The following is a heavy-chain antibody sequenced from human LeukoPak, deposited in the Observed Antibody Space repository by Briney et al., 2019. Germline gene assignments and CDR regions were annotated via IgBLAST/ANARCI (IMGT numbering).Heavy chain of an antibody. D-gene: IGHD6-19*01. CDR1: GFTFSTYW. J-gene: IGHJ4*02. Sequence: GGSLRLSCAASGFTFSTYWMHWVRQAPGKGLVWVSRINPGGTSTSNADSVKGRFTISRDNAKNTVFLQVNSLRAEDTAVYYCTRATAVAFDYWGQGTLVTV. CDR2: INPGGTST. V-gene: IGHV3-74*01. CDR3: TRATAVAFDY.